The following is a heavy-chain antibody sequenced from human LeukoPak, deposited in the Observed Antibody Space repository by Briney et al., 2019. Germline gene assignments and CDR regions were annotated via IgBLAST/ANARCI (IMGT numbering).Heavy chain of an antibody. CDR3: ARELPREVTLDY. CDR2: LFTDGTTT. D-gene: IGHD2-21*02. CDR1: EFNFFSYG. V-gene: IGHV3-74*01. Sequence: PGGSLRLSCVASEFNFFSYGMQWVRQAPGKGLVWVSRLFTDGTTTSYADSVKGRFTISRDNAKNTLYLQMNSLRAEDAAVYYCARELPREVTLDYWGQGTLVTVSP. J-gene: IGHJ4*01.